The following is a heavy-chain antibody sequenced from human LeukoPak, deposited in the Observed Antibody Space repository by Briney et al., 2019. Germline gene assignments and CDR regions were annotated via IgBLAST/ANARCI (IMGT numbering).Heavy chain of an antibody. CDR2: INSDGSST. J-gene: IGHJ3*02. V-gene: IGHV3-74*01. Sequence: GGSLRLSCAASGFPSRSYWMHWVRQAPGKGLVWVSRINSDGSSTSYADSVKGRFTISRDNAKNTLYLQMNSLRAEDTALYYCASSKDIVVVVAAATDAFDIWGQGTMVTVSS. CDR3: ASSKDIVVVVAAATDAFDI. CDR1: GFPSRSYW. D-gene: IGHD2-15*01.